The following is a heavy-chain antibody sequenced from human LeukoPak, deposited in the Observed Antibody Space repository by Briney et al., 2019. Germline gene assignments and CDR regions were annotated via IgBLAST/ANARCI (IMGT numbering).Heavy chain of an antibody. CDR2: IYTSGST. D-gene: IGHD6-19*01. V-gene: IGHV4-61*02. CDR3: ARGNPGYSSGWTHAFDI. CDR1: GGSISSGSYY. Sequence: PSQTLSLTCTVSGGSISSGSYYWSWIRQPAGKGLEWIGRIYTSGSTNYNPSLKSRVTISVDTSKNQFSLKLSSVTAADTAVYYCARGNPGYSSGWTHAFDIWGQGTMVTVSS. J-gene: IGHJ3*02.